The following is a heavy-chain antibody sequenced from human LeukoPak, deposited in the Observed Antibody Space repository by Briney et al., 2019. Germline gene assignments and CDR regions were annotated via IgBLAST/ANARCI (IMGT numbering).Heavy chain of an antibody. CDR2: INPSGGST. V-gene: IGHV1-46*01. J-gene: IGHJ6*02. D-gene: IGHD3-10*01. CDR3: ASGFTMVRGVIILPRSPNNYYGMDV. CDR1: GYTFTSYY. Sequence: ASVKVSCKASGYTFTSYYMHWVRQAPGQGLEWMGIINPSGGSTSYAQKFQGRVTMTRDTSISTAYMELSRLRSDDTAVYYCASGFTMVRGVIILPRSPNNYYGMDVWGQGTTVTVSS.